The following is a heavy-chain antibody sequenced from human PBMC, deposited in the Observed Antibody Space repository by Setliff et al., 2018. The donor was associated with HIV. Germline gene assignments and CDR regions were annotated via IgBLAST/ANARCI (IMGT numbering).Heavy chain of an antibody. V-gene: IGHV1-2*06. CDR1: GYTFTGYF. CDR3: ATKVYCTNGVCLDAFDI. CDR2: IIPNSAGT. Sequence: GASVKVSCKASGYTFTGYFIHWVLQAPGQGLEWMGRIIPNSAGTNYAQKFQGRVTMTRDTSISTAYMELSRLRSDDTAVYYCATKVYCTNGVCLDAFDIWGQGTMFTVSS. D-gene: IGHD2-8*01. J-gene: IGHJ3*02.